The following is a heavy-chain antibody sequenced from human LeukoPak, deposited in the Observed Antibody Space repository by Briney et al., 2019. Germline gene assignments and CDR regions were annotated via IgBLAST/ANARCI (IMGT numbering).Heavy chain of an antibody. Sequence: SETLSLTCTVSGGSISSGGYYWSWIRQPPGKGLEWIGEINHSGSTNYNPSLKSRVTISVDTSKNQFSLKLSSVTAADTAVYYCASGSCSSTSCPSNWFDPWGQGTLVTVSS. CDR2: INHSGST. V-gene: IGHV4-39*07. CDR3: ASGSCSSTSCPSNWFDP. D-gene: IGHD2-2*01. J-gene: IGHJ5*02. CDR1: GGSISSGGYY.